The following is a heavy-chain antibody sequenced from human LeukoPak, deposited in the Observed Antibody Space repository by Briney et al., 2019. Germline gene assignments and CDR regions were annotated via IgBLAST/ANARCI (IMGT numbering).Heavy chain of an antibody. Sequence: GGSLRLPCAASGFTFSGYHMHWVRQAPGKGLEWVAFIQYDGSNEHYADSVNGRFTISRDNSRNTLYLQMSSLRPEDTAVYYCARVGGCNAGNCYYYYSYMDVWGKGTTVTVSS. J-gene: IGHJ6*03. D-gene: IGHD2-15*01. CDR1: GFTFSGYH. CDR3: ARVGGCNAGNCYYYYSYMDV. V-gene: IGHV3-30*02. CDR2: IQYDGSNE.